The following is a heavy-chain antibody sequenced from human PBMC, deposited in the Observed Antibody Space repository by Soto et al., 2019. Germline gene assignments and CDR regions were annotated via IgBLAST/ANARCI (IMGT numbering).Heavy chain of an antibody. CDR1: GFTFSSYW. Sequence: GGSLRLSCAASGFTFSSYWMSWVRQAPGKGLEWVANIKQDGSEKYYVDSVKGRFTISRDNAKNSLYLQMNSLRAEDTAMYYCARDRIGELPTFDFWGQGTLVTVSS. CDR2: IKQDGSEK. CDR3: ARDRIGELPTFDF. D-gene: IGHD1-26*01. J-gene: IGHJ4*02. V-gene: IGHV3-7*05.